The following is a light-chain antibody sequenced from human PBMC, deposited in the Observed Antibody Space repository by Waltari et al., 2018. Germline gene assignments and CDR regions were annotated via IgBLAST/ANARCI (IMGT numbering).Light chain of an antibody. Sequence: DIQMTQSPSSLSASVGDRVTITCRSSQYIDNNLNWYQQKPGTAPNLLIYGASSLQSGVPSRCSGSGSGTEFTLTISTLQPEDFATYYCQQSYSTPLTFGGGTKV. CDR2: GAS. J-gene: IGKJ4*01. CDR1: QYIDNN. CDR3: QQSYSTPLT. V-gene: IGKV1-39*01.